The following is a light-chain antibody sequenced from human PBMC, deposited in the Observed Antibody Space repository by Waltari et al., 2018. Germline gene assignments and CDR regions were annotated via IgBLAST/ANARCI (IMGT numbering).Light chain of an antibody. J-gene: IGKJ1*01. CDR2: AAT. V-gene: IGKV1-39*01. CDR1: QSISDY. Sequence: DIQVIQSPSSLSASVGDRVTITCRASQSISDYLNWFQVKPGRDPNLLIYAATGLQSGVASRFNGRGSRAHFTVTISRLRPEDSASYFCQQNYRTPPTFGQWTKVEI. CDR3: QQNYRTPPT.